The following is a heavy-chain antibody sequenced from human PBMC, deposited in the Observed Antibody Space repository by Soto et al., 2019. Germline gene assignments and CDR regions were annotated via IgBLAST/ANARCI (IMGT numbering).Heavy chain of an antibody. CDR1: GGTFSSYT. J-gene: IGHJ6*03. Sequence: QVQLVQSGAEVKKPGSSVKVSCTASGGTFSSYTISWVRQAPGQGLEWMGRIIPILGIANYAQKFQGRVTITADKSTSTAYMELSSLRSEDTAVYYCARGVGYCSSTSCYGSYYYYYYMDVWGKGTTVTVSS. D-gene: IGHD2-2*01. CDR3: ARGVGYCSSTSCYGSYYYYYYMDV. CDR2: IIPILGIA. V-gene: IGHV1-69*02.